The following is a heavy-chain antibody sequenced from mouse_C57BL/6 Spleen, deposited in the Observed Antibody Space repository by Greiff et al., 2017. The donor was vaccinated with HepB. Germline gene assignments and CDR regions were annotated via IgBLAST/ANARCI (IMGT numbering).Heavy chain of an antibody. Sequence: QVQLKESGAELARPGASVKMSCKASGYTFTSYTMHWVKQRPGQGLEWIGYINPSSGYTKYNQKFKDKATLTADKSSSTAYMQLSSLTSEDSAVYYCARKGTHLGLDYWGQGTTLTVSS. CDR3: ARKGTHLGLDY. J-gene: IGHJ2*01. D-gene: IGHD3-3*01. CDR1: GYTFTSYT. V-gene: IGHV1-4*01. CDR2: INPSSGYT.